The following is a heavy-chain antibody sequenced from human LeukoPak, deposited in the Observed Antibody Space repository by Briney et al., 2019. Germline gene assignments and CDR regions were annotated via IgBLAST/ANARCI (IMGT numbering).Heavy chain of an antibody. J-gene: IGHJ4*02. CDR3: ARATLDIVGATRTFDY. V-gene: IGHV3-74*01. CDR2: INSDGTST. D-gene: IGHD2-2*03. CDR1: GFTFSSYW. Sequence: GGSLRLSCAASGFTFSSYWMHWVRQAPGEGLVCVSRINSDGTSTTYADSVKGRFTISRDNARNTLYMQMNSLRAEDTAVYYCARATLDIVGATRTFDYWGQGTLDTVSS.